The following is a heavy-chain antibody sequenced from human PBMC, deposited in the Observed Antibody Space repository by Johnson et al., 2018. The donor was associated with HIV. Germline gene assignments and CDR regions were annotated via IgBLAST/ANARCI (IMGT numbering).Heavy chain of an antibody. V-gene: IGHV3-15*01. CDR3: ARIDYSNYEEAFDI. J-gene: IGHJ3*02. CDR1: GFSFSNAW. Sequence: VQLVESGGGLMQPGGSLRLSCAASGFSFSNAWMNWVRQAPGKGLEWVGRIKSKTDGGTTDYAAPVKGRFTLSRDDSKNTLFLQMNSLRAEDTAVYYCARIDYSNYEEAFDIWGQGTMVTVSS. CDR2: IKSKTDGGTT. D-gene: IGHD4-11*01.